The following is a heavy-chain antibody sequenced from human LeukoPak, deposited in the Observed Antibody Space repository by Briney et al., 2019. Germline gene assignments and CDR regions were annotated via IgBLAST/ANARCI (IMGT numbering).Heavy chain of an antibody. D-gene: IGHD6-19*01. CDR2: ISGSGGST. CDR1: GFTFSSYA. J-gene: IGHJ6*02. Sequence: GGSLRLSCEASGFTFSSYAMAWVRQAPGKGLEWVSAISGSGGSTYYADSVKGRFTISRDNSKNTLYLQMNSLRAEDTAVYYCAKFLGGWYYYGMDVWGQGTTVTVSS. V-gene: IGHV3-23*01. CDR3: AKFLGGWYYYGMDV.